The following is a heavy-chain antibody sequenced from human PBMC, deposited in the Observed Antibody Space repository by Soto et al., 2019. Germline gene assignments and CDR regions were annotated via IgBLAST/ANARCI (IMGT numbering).Heavy chain of an antibody. D-gene: IGHD6-6*01. CDR1: SGSISSSNW. CDR3: ARAGSSSSVNDAFDI. CDR2: IYHSGST. J-gene: IGHJ3*02. Sequence: SETLSLTCAVSSGSISSSNWWSWVRQPPGKGLEWIGEIYHSGSTNYNPSLKSRVTISVDKSKNQFSLKLSSVTAADTAVYYCARAGSSSSVNDAFDIWGQGTMVTVS. V-gene: IGHV4-4*02.